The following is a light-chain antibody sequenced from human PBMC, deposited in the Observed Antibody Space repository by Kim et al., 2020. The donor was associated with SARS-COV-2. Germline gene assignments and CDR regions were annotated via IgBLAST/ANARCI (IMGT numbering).Light chain of an antibody. V-gene: IGLV7-46*01. Sequence: PGGTVSITCGSTTEPGASHHYPFWFQQKPGQAPRTLMYDTDKRQSWTPTRFSGSLRGGEAALTLSSAQPEDEADYYCLLYYGGPRVFGGGTQLTVL. CDR2: DTD. CDR3: LLYYGGPRV. CDR1: TEPGASHHY. J-gene: IGLJ3*02.